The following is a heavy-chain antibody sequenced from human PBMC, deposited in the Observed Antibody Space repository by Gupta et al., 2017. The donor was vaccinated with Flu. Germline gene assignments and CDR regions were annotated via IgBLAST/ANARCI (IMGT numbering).Heavy chain of an antibody. CDR1: GGSISSYY. J-gene: IGHJ4*02. V-gene: IGHV4-59*01. Sequence: QVQLQESGPGLVKPSETLSLTCTVSGGSISSYYWSWIRQPPGKGLEWIGYIYYSGSTNYNPSLKSRVTISVDTSKNQFSLKLSSVTAADTAVYYCARDSPYDSSGYYVPFDYWGQGTLVTVSS. D-gene: IGHD3-22*01. CDR2: IYYSGST. CDR3: ARDSPYDSSGYYVPFDY.